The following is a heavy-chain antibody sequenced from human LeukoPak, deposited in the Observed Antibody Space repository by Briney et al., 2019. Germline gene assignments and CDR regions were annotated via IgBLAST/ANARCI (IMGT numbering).Heavy chain of an antibody. Sequence: GGSLRLSCAASGFTFNTYWMNWVRQAPGKGLEWVANIKQDGSEKYYVDSVKGRFTISRDNSNNTLTLHMNSLRTEDTSIYFCAKGAWAADGPMGNNFASWGQGSLVTVSS. D-gene: IGHD6-13*01. J-gene: IGHJ4*02. CDR3: AKGAWAADGPMGNNFAS. V-gene: IGHV3-7*01. CDR2: IKQDGSEK. CDR1: GFTFNTYW.